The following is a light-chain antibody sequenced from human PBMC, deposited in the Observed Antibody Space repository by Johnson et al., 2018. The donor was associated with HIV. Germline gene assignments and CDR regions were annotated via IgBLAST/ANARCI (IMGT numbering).Light chain of an antibody. CDR2: ENN. Sequence: QSVLTQPPSVSAAPGQKVTISCSGSSSNIGNNYVSWYQQLPGTAPKLLIYENNKRPSGIPERFSGSKSGTSATLGITGLQTGDEADYYCGTWDSSLTASVFGTGTKVTGL. V-gene: IGLV1-51*02. CDR3: GTWDSSLTASV. CDR1: SSNIGNNY. J-gene: IGLJ1*01.